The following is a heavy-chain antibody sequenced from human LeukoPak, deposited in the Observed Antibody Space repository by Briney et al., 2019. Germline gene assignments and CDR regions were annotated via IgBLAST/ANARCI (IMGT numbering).Heavy chain of an antibody. CDR3: ARESYDILTGYALYYFDY. CDR1: GFTFSSYS. D-gene: IGHD3-9*01. CDR2: ISSSSSYI. J-gene: IGHJ4*02. V-gene: IGHV3-21*01. Sequence: GGSLRLSCAASGFTFSSYSMNWVRQAPGKGLEWVSSISSSSSYIYYADSVKGRLTISRDNAKNSLYLQMNSLRAEDTAVYYCARESYDILTGYALYYFDYWGQGTLVTVSS.